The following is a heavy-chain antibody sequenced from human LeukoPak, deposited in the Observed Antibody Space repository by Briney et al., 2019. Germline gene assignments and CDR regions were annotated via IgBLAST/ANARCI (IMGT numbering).Heavy chain of an antibody. V-gene: IGHV4-39*02. CDR3: ARDGIYGETSDY. Sequence: SETPSLTCSVSGGSISSSPNYWGWIRQPPGKGLEWIGSIYYSGDTYYNPSLRSRVIISVDTSKKQFSLKLTSVTAADTAVYYCARDGIYGETSDYWGQGTLVTVSS. CDR2: IYYSGDT. D-gene: IGHD4-17*01. J-gene: IGHJ4*02. CDR1: GGSISSSPNY.